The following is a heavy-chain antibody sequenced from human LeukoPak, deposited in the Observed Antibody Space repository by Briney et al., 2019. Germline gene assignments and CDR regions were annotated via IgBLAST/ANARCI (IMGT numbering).Heavy chain of an antibody. J-gene: IGHJ4*02. V-gene: IGHV3-33*01. CDR2: IWYDGSKK. CDR1: GFTFSSYG. D-gene: IGHD2-15*01. CDR3: ARDGGIGIDY. Sequence: PGGSLRLSCAASGFTFSSYGMHWVRQAPGKGLEWVAVIWYDGSKKYHADSVKGRFTNSRYISKNTLYLQMNSLRDEDTAVYYCARDGGIGIDYWGQGTLVTVSS.